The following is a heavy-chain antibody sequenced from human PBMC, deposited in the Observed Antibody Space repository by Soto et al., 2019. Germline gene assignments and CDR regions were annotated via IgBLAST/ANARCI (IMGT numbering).Heavy chain of an antibody. Sequence: GGSLRLSCAASGFTFSSYLMSWVRQAPGKGLEWVANIKQDGGEKYYVDSVKGRFTISRDNAKNSLYLQMNSLRAEDTAVYYCARYIIAAAVDWFDPWGQGTLVTVSS. CDR1: GFTFSSYL. J-gene: IGHJ5*02. CDR3: ARYIIAAAVDWFDP. CDR2: IKQDGGEK. V-gene: IGHV3-7*01. D-gene: IGHD6-13*01.